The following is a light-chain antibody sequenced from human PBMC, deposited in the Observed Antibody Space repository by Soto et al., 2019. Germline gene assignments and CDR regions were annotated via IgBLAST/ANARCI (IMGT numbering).Light chain of an antibody. J-gene: IGKJ1*01. CDR1: QSVSSSY. Sequence: IVLTQSPGTLSLSPGERATLSCRASQSVSSSYLAWYQQNLGQAPRLLIYDASSRATGIRDRFSRSGSGTDFTLTISRMEPECCAVYYCQHYGSSLTFDHGTNVEI. CDR2: DAS. V-gene: IGKV3-20*01. CDR3: QHYGSSLT.